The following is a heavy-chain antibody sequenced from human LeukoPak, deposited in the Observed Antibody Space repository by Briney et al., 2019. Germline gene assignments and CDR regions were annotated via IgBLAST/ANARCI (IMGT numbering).Heavy chain of an antibody. CDR1: GYSFTTYW. D-gene: IGHD3-3*01. CDR3: ARRRRSSSYDFWSAYADY. CDR2: IYPGDSDT. J-gene: IGHJ4*02. V-gene: IGHV5-51*01. Sequence: KSGESLKISCKGSGYSFTTYWIGWVRQMPGKGLEWMGIIYPGDSDTRYSPSFQGQVTISADKSISTAYLQWSSLKASYTAMYYCARRRRSSSYDFWSAYADYWGQGTLVTVSS.